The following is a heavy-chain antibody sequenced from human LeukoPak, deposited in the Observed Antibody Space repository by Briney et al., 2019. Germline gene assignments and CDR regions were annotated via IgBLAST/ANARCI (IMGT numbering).Heavy chain of an antibody. CDR2: ISAYNGNT. D-gene: IGHD1-26*01. Sequence: ASVKVSCKASGYTFTSYGISWVRQAPGQGLEWMGWISAYNGNTNYAQKLQGRVTMTTDTSTSTAYMELRSLRSDDTAVYYCARGGRTGSYYGYFDYWGQGTLVTVSS. CDR3: ARGGRTGSYYGYFDY. J-gene: IGHJ4*02. CDR1: GYTFTSYG. V-gene: IGHV1-18*01.